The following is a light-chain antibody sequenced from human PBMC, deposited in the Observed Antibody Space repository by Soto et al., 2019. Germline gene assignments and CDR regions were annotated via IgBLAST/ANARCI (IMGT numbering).Light chain of an antibody. V-gene: IGKV1-27*01. CDR1: QGISTY. CDR2: AAS. CDR3: QKYNSAPLT. J-gene: IGKJ3*01. Sequence: DIQMTQSPSSLSASVGDRVTITCRASQGISTYLAWYQQKTGKVPKLLIYAASTLQSGVPSRFSGSGSGTDFTITISSLQPEDAATYYFQKYNSAPLTFGPGTKVDIK.